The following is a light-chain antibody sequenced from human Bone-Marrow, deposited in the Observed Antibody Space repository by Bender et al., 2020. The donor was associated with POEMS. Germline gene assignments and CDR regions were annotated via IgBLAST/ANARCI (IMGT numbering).Light chain of an antibody. Sequence: QVVLTQPPSASASLGASVKLTCTLSSGHINYAIAWHQQQPEKGPRYLMKVNSDGSHSKGDGIPDRFSGSSSGAERYLIISSLQSEDEADYYCQTWGTGVVIFGGGTKLTVL. CDR1: SGHINYA. J-gene: IGLJ2*01. CDR3: QTWGTGVVI. V-gene: IGLV4-69*01. CDR2: VNSDGSH.